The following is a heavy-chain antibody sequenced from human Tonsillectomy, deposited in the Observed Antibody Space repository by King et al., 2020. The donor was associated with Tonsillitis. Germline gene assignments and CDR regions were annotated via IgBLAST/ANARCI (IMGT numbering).Heavy chain of an antibody. J-gene: IGHJ4*02. CDR2: IRAYNGNT. CDR3: ARHLARDYDSSGVDY. V-gene: IGHV1-18*04. CDR1: GYTFTTYG. Sequence: QLVQSGAEVKKAGASVKVSCKASGYTFTTYGISWVRQAPGQGLEWMGWIRAYNGNTKYAQKLQGRVTMTTDTSTSTAYMELRSLRSDDTAVYYCARHLARDYDSSGVDYWGQGTLVTVSS. D-gene: IGHD3-22*01.